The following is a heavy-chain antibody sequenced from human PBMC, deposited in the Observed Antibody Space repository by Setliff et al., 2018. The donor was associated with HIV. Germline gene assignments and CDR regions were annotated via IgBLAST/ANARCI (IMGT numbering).Heavy chain of an antibody. D-gene: IGHD3-22*01. CDR3: ASRIYYYGSSRVLREEGFDP. V-gene: IGHV4-39*01. CDR1: GDSITNSMHY. Sequence: SETLSLTCTVSGDSITNSMHYWSWSRQPPGKGLEFIGSIHYNDGKTYYNAALRSRVTISADTSNNQFSLKLNSVTAADTAVYYCASRIYYYGSSRVLREEGFDPWGQGTRVTVSS. J-gene: IGHJ5*02. CDR2: IHYNDGKT.